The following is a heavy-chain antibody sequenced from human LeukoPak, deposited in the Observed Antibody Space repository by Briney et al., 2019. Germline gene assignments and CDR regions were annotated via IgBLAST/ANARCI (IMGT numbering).Heavy chain of an antibody. CDR1: GGSISPYY. D-gene: IGHD6-19*01. CDR3: ARENSSGWYYFDY. CDR2: IYYSGST. Sequence: SETLSLTCTVSGGSISPYYWSWIRQPPEKGLEWIGHIYYSGSTNYNPSLESRVTISLDTSKNQVSLNVSSVTAADTAVYYCARENSSGWYYFDYWGQGTLVTVPS. V-gene: IGHV4-59*01. J-gene: IGHJ4*02.